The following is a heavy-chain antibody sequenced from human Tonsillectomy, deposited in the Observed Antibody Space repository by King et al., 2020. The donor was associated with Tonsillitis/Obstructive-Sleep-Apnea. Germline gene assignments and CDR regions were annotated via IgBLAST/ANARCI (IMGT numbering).Heavy chain of an antibody. J-gene: IGHJ6*02. D-gene: IGHD6-13*01. Sequence: VQLVQSGAEVKKPGESLRISCKGSGYSFTSYWINWVRQMPGKGLEWMGRIDPTDSYTNYSPSFQGHVTISTDKSISTAYLQWSSLKASDTAMYYCARRHDYSNWLGDGMDVWGQGTTVTVSS. CDR3: ARRHDYSNWLGDGMDV. CDR1: GYSFTSYW. CDR2: IDPTDSYT. V-gene: IGHV5-10-1*03.